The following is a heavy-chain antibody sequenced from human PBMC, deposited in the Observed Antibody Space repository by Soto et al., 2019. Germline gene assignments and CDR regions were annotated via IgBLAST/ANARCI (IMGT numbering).Heavy chain of an antibody. V-gene: IGHV3-23*01. CDR1: GFTFSSYA. CDR2: ISGSGGST. Sequence: GGSLRLSCAASGFTFSSYAMSWVRQAPGKGLEWVSAISGSGGSTYYADSVKGRFTISRDNSKNTLYLQMNSLRAEDTAVYYCAKGDGATTLYYAMDVWGQGKTVTVSS. D-gene: IGHD1-26*01. CDR3: AKGDGATTLYYAMDV. J-gene: IGHJ6*02.